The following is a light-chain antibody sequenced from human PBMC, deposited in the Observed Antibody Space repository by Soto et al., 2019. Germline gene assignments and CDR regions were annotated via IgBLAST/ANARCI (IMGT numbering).Light chain of an antibody. CDR2: EVS. J-gene: IGLJ2*01. Sequence: QSALTQPASVSGSPGQSITISCSGTSSDVGAYNYVSWYQQHPGKVPKLIIYEVSIRPSGVSDRFSGSKSANTASLTISGLRAADEADYYCLSYTTSDTFLFGGGTKLTVL. V-gene: IGLV2-14*03. CDR3: LSYTTSDTFL. CDR1: SSDVGAYNY.